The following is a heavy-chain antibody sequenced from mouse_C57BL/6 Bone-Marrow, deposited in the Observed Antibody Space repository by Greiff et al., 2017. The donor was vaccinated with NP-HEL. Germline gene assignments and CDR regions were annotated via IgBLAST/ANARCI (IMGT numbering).Heavy chain of an antibody. CDR2: IDPENGDT. J-gene: IGHJ1*03. V-gene: IGHV14-4*01. CDR3: TTWSYEYCDV. D-gene: IGHD1-1*01. CDR1: GFNIKDDY. Sequence: VQLQQSGAELVRPGASVKLSCTASGFNIKDDYMHWVKQRPEQGLEWIGWIDPENGDTESASKFQGKATITADKSSNTAYLQLSSLTSEDTAVYYCTTWSYEYCDVWGTGTTVTVSS.